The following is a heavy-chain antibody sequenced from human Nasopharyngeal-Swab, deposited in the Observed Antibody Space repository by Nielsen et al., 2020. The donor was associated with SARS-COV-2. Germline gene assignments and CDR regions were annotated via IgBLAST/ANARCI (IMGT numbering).Heavy chain of an antibody. CDR1: GFTFSSYG. CDR3: ARDRVGWLQLSPDAFDI. V-gene: IGHV3-33*01. J-gene: IGHJ3*02. Sequence: GESLKISGTVSGFTFSSYGMHWVRQAPGKGLEWVAVIWYDGSYKYYGDSVKGRFTISRDNSKNTLYLEMNNLRVEDTAVYYCARDRVGWLQLSPDAFDIWGQGTMVTVSS. D-gene: IGHD5-24*01. CDR2: IWYDGSYK.